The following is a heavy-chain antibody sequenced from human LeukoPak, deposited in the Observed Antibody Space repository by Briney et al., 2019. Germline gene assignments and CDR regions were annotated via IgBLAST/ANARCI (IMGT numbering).Heavy chain of an antibody. CDR2: ISSSSSYI. V-gene: IGHV3-21*01. CDR1: GFTFSSYS. D-gene: IGHD3-3*01. CDR3: ARVSPVESTPRDYYYYMDV. Sequence: PGGSLRLSCAASGFTFSSYSMNWVRQAPGKGLEWVSSISSSSSYIYYADSVKGRFTISRDNAKNSLYLQMNSLRAEDTAVYYCARVSPVESTPRDYYYYMDVWGKGTTVTVSS. J-gene: IGHJ6*03.